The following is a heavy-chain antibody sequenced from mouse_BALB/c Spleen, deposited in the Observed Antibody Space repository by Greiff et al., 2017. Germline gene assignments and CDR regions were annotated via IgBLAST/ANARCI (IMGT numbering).Heavy chain of an antibody. CDR1: GFSLTSYG. J-gene: IGHJ3*01. CDR3: ARNGDYGSSGFAY. D-gene: IGHD1-1*01. V-gene: IGHV2-2*02. Sequence: QVQLQQSGPGLVQPSQSLSITCTVSGFSLTSYGVHWVRQSPGKGLEWLGVIWSGGSTDYNAAFISRLSISKDNSKSQVFFKMNSLQANDTAIYYCARNGDYGSSGFAYWGQGTLVTVSA. CDR2: IWSGGST.